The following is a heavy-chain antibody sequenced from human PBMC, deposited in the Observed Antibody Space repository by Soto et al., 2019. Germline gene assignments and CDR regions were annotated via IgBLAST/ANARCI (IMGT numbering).Heavy chain of an antibody. Sequence: ASVKVSCKASGYTLTSFYMHWVRQAPRQGLEWMGIINPSSGSTSNAQKFQGRLTMTRDTSTSTVHMELSSLRSEDTAVYYCTRDMGGGIVVVPAASQYYFEYWGQGTLVTSPQ. V-gene: IGHV1-46*03. CDR2: INPSSGST. CDR1: GYTLTSFY. J-gene: IGHJ4*02. D-gene: IGHD2-2*01. CDR3: TRDMGGGIVVVPAASQYYFEY.